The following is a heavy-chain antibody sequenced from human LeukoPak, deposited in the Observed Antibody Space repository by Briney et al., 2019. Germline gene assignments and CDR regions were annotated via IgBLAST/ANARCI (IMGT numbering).Heavy chain of an antibody. CDR2: INSDGSWT. Sequence: GGSLRLSCAASGNYWMHWVRQAPGKGLVWVSHINSDGSWTSYADSVKGRFTISRDNAKNTLYLRMNSLRAEDTAVYYCTKGPRDVSGRIEYWGQGTLVTVSS. D-gene: IGHD1-26*01. CDR3: TKGPRDVSGRIEY. CDR1: GNYW. J-gene: IGHJ4*02. V-gene: IGHV3-74*01.